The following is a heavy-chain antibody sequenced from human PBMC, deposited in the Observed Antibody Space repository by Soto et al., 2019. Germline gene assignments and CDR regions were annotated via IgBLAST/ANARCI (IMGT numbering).Heavy chain of an antibody. CDR2: ISAYNGNT. CDR3: ASHGPPLDY. V-gene: IGHV1-18*01. CDR1: GYTFTSYG. J-gene: IGHJ4*02. Sequence: QVQLVQSGAEVKKPGASVKVSCKASGYTFTSYGISWVRQAPGQGLEWMGWISAYNGNTNYAQKLQGRVTMTTDTPTSTAYMELRTLRSDAPAVYYLASHGPPLDYWGQGTLVTVSS.